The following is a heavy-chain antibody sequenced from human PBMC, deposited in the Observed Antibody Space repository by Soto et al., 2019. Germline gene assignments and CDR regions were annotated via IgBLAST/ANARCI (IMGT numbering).Heavy chain of an antibody. CDR1: GGSISSYY. V-gene: IGHV4-59*01. CDR2: IYYSGST. Sequence: NPSETLSLTCTVSGGSISSYYWSWIRQPPGKGLEWIGYIYYSGSTNYNPSLKSRVTISVDTSKNQFSLKLSSVTAADTAVYYCARGMFGEPLGYWGQGTLVTVSS. CDR3: ARGMFGEPLGY. D-gene: IGHD3-10*02. J-gene: IGHJ4*02.